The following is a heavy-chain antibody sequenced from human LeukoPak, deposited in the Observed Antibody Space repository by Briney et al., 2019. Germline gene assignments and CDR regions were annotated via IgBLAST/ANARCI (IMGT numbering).Heavy chain of an antibody. Sequence: GGSLRLSCTTSGFTFSSYWMYWARQAPGKGLVWVSRIISDASSTNYADSVKGRFTISRDNTKNTVYLQMNSLRVEDTAVYYCARDRYVVANWGQGTLVTVSS. CDR1: GFTFSSYW. CDR3: ARDRYVVAN. J-gene: IGHJ4*02. CDR2: IISDASST. V-gene: IGHV3-74*01. D-gene: IGHD2-15*01.